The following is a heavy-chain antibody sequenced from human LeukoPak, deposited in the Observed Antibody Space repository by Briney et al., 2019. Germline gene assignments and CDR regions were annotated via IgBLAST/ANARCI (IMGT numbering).Heavy chain of an antibody. CDR2: IYYSGST. Sequence: SETLSLTCTVSGGSISSSSYYWGWIRQPPGKGLEWIGSIYYSGSTYYNPSLKSRVTISVDTSKNQFSLKLSSVTAADTAVYYCVRHSPYDYVWGSYRYPLFDYWGQGTLVTVSS. CDR3: VRHSPYDYVWGSYRYPLFDY. V-gene: IGHV4-39*01. CDR1: GGSISSSSYY. D-gene: IGHD3-16*02. J-gene: IGHJ4*02.